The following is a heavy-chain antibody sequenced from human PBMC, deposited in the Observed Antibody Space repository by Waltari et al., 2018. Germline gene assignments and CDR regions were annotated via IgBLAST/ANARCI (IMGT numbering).Heavy chain of an antibody. D-gene: IGHD1-7*01. CDR2: ITSTSSTK. J-gene: IGHJ6*02. CDR1: GFTFKTYN. CDR3: VRNWNYVHGMDV. V-gene: IGHV3-48*01. Sequence: EVQLVESGGDLVHPGGSLRLCCAASGFTFKTYNMNWVRQAPGKGLEWVSFITSTSSTKYYADSVEGRFTISRDNAENSLYLQMNSLRAEDTAVYYCVRNWNYVHGMDVWGQGTTVTVSS.